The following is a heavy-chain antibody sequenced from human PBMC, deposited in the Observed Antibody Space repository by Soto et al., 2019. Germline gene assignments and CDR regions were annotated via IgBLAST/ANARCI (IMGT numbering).Heavy chain of an antibody. CDR1: GYTFTSYY. Sequence: ASVKVSCKASGYTFTSYYMHWLRQAPGQRLESMGWINAGNGNTKYSQKFQGRVTITRDTSASTAHMELSSLRSEDTAVYYCARELLWFGESLNGMDVWGQGTTVTVSS. D-gene: IGHD3-10*01. CDR2: INAGNGNT. V-gene: IGHV1-3*01. CDR3: ARELLWFGESLNGMDV. J-gene: IGHJ6*02.